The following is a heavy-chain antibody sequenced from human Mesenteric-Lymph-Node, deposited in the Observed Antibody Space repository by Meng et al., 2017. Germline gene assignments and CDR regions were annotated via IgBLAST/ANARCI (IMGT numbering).Heavy chain of an antibody. CDR1: GGSNSSSNW. J-gene: IGHJ5*02. CDR2: IYHSGST. Sequence: QVTLRRWGPGRVRSSGALSLTCAVSGGSNSSSNWWSGVRQPPGKGLEWIGEIYHSGSTNYNPSLKSRVTISVDKSKNQFSLKLSSVTAADTAVYYCARGVGSSWYRGYWFDPWGQGTLVTVSS. CDR3: ARGVGSSWYRGYWFDP. V-gene: IGHV4-4*02. D-gene: IGHD6-13*01.